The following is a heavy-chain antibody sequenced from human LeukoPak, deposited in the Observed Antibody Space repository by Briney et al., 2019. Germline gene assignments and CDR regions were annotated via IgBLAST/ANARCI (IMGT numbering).Heavy chain of an antibody. CDR2: ISDSGTTI. D-gene: IGHD6-19*01. Sequence: GGSLRLSCAASGFTFSSYAINWVRHAPGKGLEWVSYISDSGTTIYYADSVKGRLTVSRDNARNSMFLQMSSLRAEDTAVYYCARHLYSSGWYFDYWGQGTQVTVSS. CDR3: ARHLYSSGWYFDY. CDR1: GFTFSSYA. J-gene: IGHJ4*02. V-gene: IGHV3-48*03.